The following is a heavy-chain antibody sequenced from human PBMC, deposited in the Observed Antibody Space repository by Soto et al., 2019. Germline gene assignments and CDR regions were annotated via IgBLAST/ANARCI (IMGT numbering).Heavy chain of an antibody. V-gene: IGHV3-33*01. J-gene: IGHJ6*02. CDR2: IWYDGSKK. Sequence: QVQLVESGGGVVQPGRSLRLSCAASGFIFSNYGMHWVRQAPGKGLEWVAVIWYDGSKKYYADSVKGRFTISRDNSKNTLYVEMNSLRAEDTAVYYCARGHDGYVYYGMEVWGQGTTVSVSS. CDR1: GFIFSNYG. D-gene: IGHD5-12*01. CDR3: ARGHDGYVYYGMEV.